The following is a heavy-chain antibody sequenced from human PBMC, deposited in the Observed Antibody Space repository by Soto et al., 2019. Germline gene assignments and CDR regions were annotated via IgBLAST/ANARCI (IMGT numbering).Heavy chain of an antibody. CDR2: MNPNSGNT. Sequence: ASVKVSCKASGYTFTSYDINWVRQATGQGLEWMGWMNPNSGNTGYAQKFQGRVTMTRNTSISTAYMELSSLRSEDTAVYYCAREVTFGGVDNFDYWGQGTLVTVSS. CDR1: GYTFTSYD. V-gene: IGHV1-8*01. D-gene: IGHD3-16*01. J-gene: IGHJ4*02. CDR3: AREVTFGGVDNFDY.